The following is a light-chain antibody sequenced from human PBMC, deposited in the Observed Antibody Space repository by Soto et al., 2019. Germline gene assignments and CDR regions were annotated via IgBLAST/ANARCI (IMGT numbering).Light chain of an antibody. Sequence: QSVLTQPPSVSGAPGQRVTISCTGRSSNIGAGYDVHWYQQLPGTAPKLLIYGNSNRPSGVPDRFSGSKSGTSASLAITGLQVEDEADYYCQSYDSSQSGWVFGGGTKLTVL. V-gene: IGLV1-40*01. CDR1: SSNIGAGYD. CDR2: GNS. CDR3: QSYDSSQSGWV. J-gene: IGLJ3*02.